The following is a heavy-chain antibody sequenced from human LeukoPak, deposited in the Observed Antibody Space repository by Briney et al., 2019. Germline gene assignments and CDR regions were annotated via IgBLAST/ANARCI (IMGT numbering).Heavy chain of an antibody. J-gene: IGHJ4*02. D-gene: IGHD3-16*01. CDR1: GGSIRSYY. CDR3: ARGDYDLNYFDY. Sequence: SETLSLTCTVSGGSIRSYYWTWIRQPAGKALEWIGRIYTSGSTNYNPSLKSRVTISVDTSKNLFSLKLTSVTAADTAVYYCARGDYDLNYFDYWGQGTLVTVSS. CDR2: IYTSGST. V-gene: IGHV4-4*07.